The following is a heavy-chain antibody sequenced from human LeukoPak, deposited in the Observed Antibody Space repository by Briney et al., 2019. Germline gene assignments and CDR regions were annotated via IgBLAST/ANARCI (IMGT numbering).Heavy chain of an antibody. D-gene: IGHD4-11*01. V-gene: IGHV1-8*03. Sequence: ASVKVSCKASGYTFTRYDVNWVRQATGQGLEWMGWMNPNSGNTGYAQKFQGRVTITRDTSVNTAYMELSSLRSEDTAVYYCARAPSVSNFHYWGQGTLVTVSS. CDR1: GYTFTRYD. CDR3: ARAPSVSNFHY. CDR2: MNPNSGNT. J-gene: IGHJ4*02.